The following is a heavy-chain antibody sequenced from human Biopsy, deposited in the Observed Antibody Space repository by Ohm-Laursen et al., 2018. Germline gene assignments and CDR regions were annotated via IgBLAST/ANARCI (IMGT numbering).Heavy chain of an antibody. CDR1: GFIFDDYA. D-gene: IGHD6-13*01. V-gene: IGHV3-9*01. J-gene: IGHJ4*02. CDR3: AKEGPPKDYSSSFHS. Sequence: SLRLSCAASGFIFDDYAMHWVRQAPGKGLEWVSGISWNSDTIDYAVSVRGRFTISRDNAKNPLYLQMSSLRAEDTAFYYCAKEGPPKDYSSSFHSWGQGTLVTVSS. CDR2: ISWNSDTI.